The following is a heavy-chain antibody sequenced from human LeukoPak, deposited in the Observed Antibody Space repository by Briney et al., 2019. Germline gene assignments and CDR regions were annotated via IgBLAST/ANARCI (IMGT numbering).Heavy chain of an antibody. CDR2: IYYSGST. CDR1: GGSISSSSYY. Sequence: SETLSLTCTVSGGSISSSSYYWGWIRQPPGKGLEWIGSIYYSGSTYYNPSLKSRVTISVDTSKNQFSLELSSVTAADTAVYYCARPQGMITFGGVIAQGWFDPWGQGTLVTVSS. CDR3: ARPQGMITFGGVIAQGWFDP. D-gene: IGHD3-16*02. V-gene: IGHV4-39*01. J-gene: IGHJ5*02.